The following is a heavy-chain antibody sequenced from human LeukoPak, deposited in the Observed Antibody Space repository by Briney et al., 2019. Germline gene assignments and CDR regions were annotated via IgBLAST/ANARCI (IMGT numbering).Heavy chain of an antibody. CDR3: ARVDCGGDCDLDWYFDL. CDR1: GGSISSGGYY. V-gene: IGHV4-31*03. J-gene: IGHJ2*01. D-gene: IGHD2-21*02. CDR2: IYYSGST. Sequence: SQTLSLTCTVSGGSISSGGYYWSWSRQHPGKGLEWIGYIYYSGSTYYNPSLKSRVTISVDTSKNQFSLKLSSVTAADTAVYYCARVDCGGDCDLDWYFDLWGRGTLVTVSS.